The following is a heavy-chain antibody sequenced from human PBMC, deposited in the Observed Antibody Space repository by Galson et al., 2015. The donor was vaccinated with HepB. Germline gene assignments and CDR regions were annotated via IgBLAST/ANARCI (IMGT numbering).Heavy chain of an antibody. CDR2: VYPADSET. CDR3: ATLQREYCSSTTGYSNWFDP. Sequence: QSGAEVKKPGESLKISCKGSGNSFTRYWIGWVRQMPGKGLEWMGIVYPADSETRYSPSFQGQVTISADKSINTAYLQWSSLKASDTAMYYCATLQREYCSSTTGYSNWFDPWGQGTLVTVSS. V-gene: IGHV5-51*01. CDR1: GNSFTRYW. J-gene: IGHJ5*02. D-gene: IGHD2-2*01.